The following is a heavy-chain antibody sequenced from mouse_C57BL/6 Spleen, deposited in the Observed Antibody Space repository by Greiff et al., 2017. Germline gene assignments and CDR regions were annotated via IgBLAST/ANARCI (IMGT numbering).Heavy chain of an antibody. CDR2: ISSGSSTI. V-gene: IGHV5-17*01. Sequence: EVMLVESGGGLVKPGGSLKLSCAASGFTFSDYGMHWVRQAPEKGLEWVAYISSGSSTIYYADTVKGRFTISRDNAKNTLFLQMTSLRSEDTAMYYCASYDGYSYWYFDVWGTGTTVTVSS. CDR1: GFTFSDYG. CDR3: ASYDGYSYWYFDV. D-gene: IGHD2-3*01. J-gene: IGHJ1*03.